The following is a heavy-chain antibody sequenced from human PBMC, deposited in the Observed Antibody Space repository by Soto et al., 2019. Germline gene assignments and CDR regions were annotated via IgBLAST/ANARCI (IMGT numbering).Heavy chain of an antibody. Sequence: GGSLRLSCAASGFTFSSYGMHWVRQAPGKGLEWVAVISYDGSNKYYADSVKGRFTISRDNSKNSAYMELSSLTSDDTAVYYCVADPVGALGYWGQGTLVTVSS. V-gene: IGHV3-30*03. CDR3: VADPVGALGY. J-gene: IGHJ4*02. CDR2: ISYDGSNK. D-gene: IGHD1-26*01. CDR1: GFTFSSYG.